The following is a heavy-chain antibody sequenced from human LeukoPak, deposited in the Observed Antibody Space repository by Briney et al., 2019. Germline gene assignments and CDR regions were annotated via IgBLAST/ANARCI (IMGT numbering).Heavy chain of an antibody. V-gene: IGHV3-7*01. Sequence: GGSLRLSCAISGFTFSRYWMTWVREAPGKGLECVAIIKPDGSESYYGDSVKGRFTISRDNAKDSLYLQMKSLRAEDTAVYYCARDLTMIVPGAFDIWGHGTTVIVSS. J-gene: IGHJ3*02. D-gene: IGHD3-22*01. CDR3: ARDLTMIVPGAFDI. CDR2: IKPDGSES. CDR1: GFTFSRYW.